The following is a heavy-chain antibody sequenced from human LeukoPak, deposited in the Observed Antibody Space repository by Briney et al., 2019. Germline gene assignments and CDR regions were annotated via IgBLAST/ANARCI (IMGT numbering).Heavy chain of an antibody. V-gene: IGHV1-18*01. CDR3: ARDQHSAMAHFDY. CDR1: GYTFTSYG. J-gene: IGHJ4*02. D-gene: IGHD5-18*01. Sequence: ASVKVSCKASGYTFTSYGISWVRQAPGQGLEWMGWISGYNANTNYAQKFQGRVTMTTDTSTSTAYMELRSLRSDDTAVYYCARDQHSAMAHFDYWGQGTLVTVSS. CDR2: ISGYNANT.